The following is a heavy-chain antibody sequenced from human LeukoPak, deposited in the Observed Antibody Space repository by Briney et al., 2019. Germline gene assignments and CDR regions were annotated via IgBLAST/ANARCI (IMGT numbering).Heavy chain of an antibody. CDR2: ISSGSSTI. CDR1: GLTFSSYS. D-gene: IGHD3-3*01. V-gene: IGHV3-48*01. J-gene: IGHJ4*02. Sequence: GGSLRLSCAASGLTFSSYSMNWVRQAPGKGLEWVSYISSGSSTIYYADSVKGRFTVSRDNAKNSLYLQMNSLRAEDTTVYYCARFWSGNYWGQGTLVTVSS. CDR3: ARFWSGNY.